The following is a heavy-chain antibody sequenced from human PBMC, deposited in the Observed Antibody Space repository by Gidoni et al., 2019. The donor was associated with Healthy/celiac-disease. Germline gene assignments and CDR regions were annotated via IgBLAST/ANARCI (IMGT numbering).Heavy chain of an antibody. CDR3: ASYGDYGGGAFDI. CDR1: GLTVSSNY. Sequence: EVQLAESGGGLVQPGGSPSLSCAASGLTVSSNYMSWVRQAPGKGLEWVSVIYSGGSTYYADSVKGRFTITRDNSKNTLYLQMNSLRAEDTAVYYCASYGDYGGGAFDIWGQGTMVTVSS. V-gene: IGHV3-66*02. J-gene: IGHJ3*02. CDR2: IYSGGST. D-gene: IGHD4-17*01.